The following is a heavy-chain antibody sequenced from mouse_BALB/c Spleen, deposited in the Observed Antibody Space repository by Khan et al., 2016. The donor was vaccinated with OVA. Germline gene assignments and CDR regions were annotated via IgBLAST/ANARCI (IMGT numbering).Heavy chain of an antibody. CDR1: GFSFTNYG. CDR3: ARQPYFHYYIMDY. J-gene: IGHJ4*01. Sequence: QVQLKQSGPGLVAPSQSLSITCTISGFSFTNYGIHWVRQPPGKGLEWLVVIWSDGSTSYNSALKSRLSISRDNSKSQVFLRMNSLRTDDTAMYYCARQPYFHYYIMDYWGQGASVIVYS. V-gene: IGHV2-6-1*01. D-gene: IGHD2-10*01. CDR2: IWSDGST.